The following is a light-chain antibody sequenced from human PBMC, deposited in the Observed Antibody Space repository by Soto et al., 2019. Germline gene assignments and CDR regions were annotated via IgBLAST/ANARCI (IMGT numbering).Light chain of an antibody. V-gene: IGKV1-5*01. CDR1: QSVTNF. CDR2: DAS. CDR3: QQRSNWSSR. Sequence: DIQMTQSPSTLTASVGDRVTITCRASQSVTNFLAWYQQKPGKAPKLLIYDASTLVDGFPSRFSGSGSGTQFTLTISSLQPDDYATYYCQQRSNWSSRFGQGTKLEIK. J-gene: IGKJ2*03.